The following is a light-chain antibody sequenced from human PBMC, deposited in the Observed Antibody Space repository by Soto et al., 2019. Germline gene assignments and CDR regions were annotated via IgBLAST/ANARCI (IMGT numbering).Light chain of an antibody. CDR1: QSILDRSKNKYY. CDR2: WAS. J-gene: IGKJ1*01. CDR3: QQYFTSPWT. Sequence: DIVMTQSPDSLAVSLGERATFNCKSSQSILDRSKNKYYLAWYQQKSGQPPKLLIYWASLREPGVPDRFTGSGSGTDFTLTINSLQAEDVAVYYCQQYFTSPWTFCQGTKVEI. V-gene: IGKV4-1*01.